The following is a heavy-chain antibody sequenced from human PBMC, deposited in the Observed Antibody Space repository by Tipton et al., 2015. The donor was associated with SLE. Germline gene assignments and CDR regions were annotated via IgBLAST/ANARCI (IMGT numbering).Heavy chain of an antibody. Sequence: LRLSCAVYGGSFSDYYWGWIRQAPGKGREWIGEINHSGGTKYNPSLESRVTISEDTPKNQFSLKLSSVTDADTAVYYCAISTWYYYYYGMDVWGQGTTVTVSS. CDR1: GGSFSDYY. D-gene: IGHD6-13*01. V-gene: IGHV4-34*01. J-gene: IGHJ6*02. CDR3: AISTWYYYYYGMDV. CDR2: INHSGGT.